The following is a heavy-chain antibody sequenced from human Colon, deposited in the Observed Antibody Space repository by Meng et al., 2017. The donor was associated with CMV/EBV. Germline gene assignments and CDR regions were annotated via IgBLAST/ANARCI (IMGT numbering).Heavy chain of an antibody. V-gene: IGHV4-39*07. CDR1: GASVSSTSYY. J-gene: IGHJ5*02. CDR3: ARGGRRGNSDGRGYSLIWFDP. Sequence: SETLSLTCTVSGASVSSTSYYWGWIRQPPGKGLEWLGSISYSGTTYYNPSLKSRLTISIDTSTNQFSLSLSSVTAADTAVYYCARGGRRGNSDGRGYSLIWFDPWGQGTLVTVSS. D-gene: IGHD3-22*01. CDR2: ISYSGTT.